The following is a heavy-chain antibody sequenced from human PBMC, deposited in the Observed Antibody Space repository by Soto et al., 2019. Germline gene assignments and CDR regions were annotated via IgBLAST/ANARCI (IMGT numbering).Heavy chain of an antibody. J-gene: IGHJ4*02. CDR3: ARDPSYYDILNGNPFDY. CDR1: GYTFTSYG. Sequence: ASVKVSCKASGYTFTSYGISWVGQAPGQGLEWMGWISAYNGNTNYAQKLQGRVTMTTDTSTSTAYMELRSLRSDDTAVYYCARDPSYYDILNGNPFDYWGQGTLVSVSS. D-gene: IGHD3-9*01. CDR2: ISAYNGNT. V-gene: IGHV1-18*04.